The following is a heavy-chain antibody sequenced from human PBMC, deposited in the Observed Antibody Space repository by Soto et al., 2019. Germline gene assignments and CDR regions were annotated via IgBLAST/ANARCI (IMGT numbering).Heavy chain of an antibody. CDR3: AHPRGYGVFDAYDI. CDR1: GFTFSTYA. D-gene: IGHD4-17*01. J-gene: IGHJ3*02. V-gene: IGHV3-23*01. CDR2: LTPSGGET. Sequence: PGGSLRLSCEASGFTFSTYAMSWVRQAPGKGLEWVSALTPSGGETFYADSVKGRFTISRDNSMNALYPQMNSLRIEDTAVYYCAHPRGYGVFDAYDIWGQGTMVTVS.